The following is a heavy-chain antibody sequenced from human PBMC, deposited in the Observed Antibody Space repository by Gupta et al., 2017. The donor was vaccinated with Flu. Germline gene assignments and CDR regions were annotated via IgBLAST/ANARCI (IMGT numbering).Heavy chain of an antibody. V-gene: IGHV1-69*06. CDR1: GGIFSSYA. Sequence: QVQLVQSGAEVKKPGSSVKVSCKASGGIFSSYAISWVRQAPGQGLEWMGGIISMFGTANDAQKFQGRVTITADKSTSTAYMELSSLRSDDTAVYDCAAPTGYRSSSYYYYYGVDVWGQGTTVTV. J-gene: IGHJ6*02. D-gene: IGHD6-6*01. CDR2: IISMFGTA. CDR3: AAPTGYRSSSYYYYYGVDV.